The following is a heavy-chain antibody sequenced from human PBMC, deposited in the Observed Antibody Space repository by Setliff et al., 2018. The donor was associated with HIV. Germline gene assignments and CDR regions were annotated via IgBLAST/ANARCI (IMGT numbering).Heavy chain of an antibody. J-gene: IGHJ6*03. D-gene: IGHD3-10*01. CDR3: ARGARQSHLSMVRGVVTVDHRYYYIDV. V-gene: IGHV4-34*01. CDR1: GGSFSGYY. Sequence: PSETLSLTCAVYGGSFSGYYWSWIRQNPGTGLEWIGEINDSGSTAYNPSLQSRVTISIDTSRNEFSLKLSSVTAADTALYFCARGARQSHLSMVRGVVTVDHRYYYIDVWGQGITVTVSS. CDR2: INDSGST.